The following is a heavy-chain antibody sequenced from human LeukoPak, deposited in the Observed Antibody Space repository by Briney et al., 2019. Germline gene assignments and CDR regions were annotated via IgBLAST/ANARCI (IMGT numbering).Heavy chain of an antibody. V-gene: IGHV3-43*02. CDR3: AKDTDSRPGYSSGYYDY. CDR1: GFTFNEYS. D-gene: IGHD6-19*01. Sequence: GGSLRLSCAASGFTFNEYSMYWVRQAPGKGLEWVSLISGDGGDRKYADSVKGRFTISRDNSKHSLYLQMNSLRIDDFALYYCAKDTDSRPGYSSGYYDYWGRGTLVTVSS. J-gene: IGHJ4*02. CDR2: ISGDGGDR.